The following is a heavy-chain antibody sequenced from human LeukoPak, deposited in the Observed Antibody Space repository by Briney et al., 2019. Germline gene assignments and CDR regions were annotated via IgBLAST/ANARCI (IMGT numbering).Heavy chain of an antibody. D-gene: IGHD6-19*01. CDR1: GFTFSRHD. V-gene: IGHV3-13*01. CDR3: ATGRSSGWSYAFDI. CDR2: IGTLHDT. J-gene: IGHJ3*02. Sequence: HSGVSLRLSCVASGFTFSRHDMHWVRQATGKGLEWVSAIGTLHDTFYPDSVKGRFTISRENAKNSLYLQMNSLRAGDTAVYYCATGRSSGWSYAFDIWGQGTMVTVSS.